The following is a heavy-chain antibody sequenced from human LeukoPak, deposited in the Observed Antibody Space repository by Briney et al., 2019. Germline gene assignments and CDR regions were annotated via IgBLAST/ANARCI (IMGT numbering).Heavy chain of an antibody. D-gene: IGHD7-27*01. CDR2: INPSGGST. Sequence: ASVKVSCKASGYTFTSYYMHWVRQAPGQGLEWMGIINPSGGSTSYAQKFQGRVTMTRDTSTSTDYMELSSLRSEGTAVYYCARDGDETDYFDYWGQGTLVTVSS. CDR1: GYTFTSYY. V-gene: IGHV1-46*01. J-gene: IGHJ4*02. CDR3: ARDGDETDYFDY.